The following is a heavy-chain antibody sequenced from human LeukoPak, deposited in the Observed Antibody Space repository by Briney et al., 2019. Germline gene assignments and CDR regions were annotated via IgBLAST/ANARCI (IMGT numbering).Heavy chain of an antibody. J-gene: IGHJ6*03. V-gene: IGHV1-58*01. D-gene: IGHD6-6*01. Sequence: GASVKVSCKASGFTFTSSAVQWVRQARGQRLEWIGWIVVGSGNTNYAQKFQERVTITRDMSTSTAYMELSSLRSEDTAVYYCAAVARPPFYYYMDVXXXGXTVTXXS. CDR1: GFTFTSSA. CDR3: AAVARPPFYYYMDV. CDR2: IVVGSGNT.